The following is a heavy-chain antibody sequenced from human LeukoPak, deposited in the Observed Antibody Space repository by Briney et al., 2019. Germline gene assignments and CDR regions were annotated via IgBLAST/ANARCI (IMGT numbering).Heavy chain of an antibody. J-gene: IGHJ4*02. D-gene: IGHD6-13*01. CDR1: GFTFSDYY. Sequence: GSLRLSCAASGFTFSDYYMSWIRQAPGKGLEWVSYISSSGSTIYYADSVKGRFTISRDNAKNSLYLQMNSLRAEDTAVYYCAKDHLASSSWFRFDYWGQGTLVTVSS. CDR3: AKDHLASSSWFRFDY. CDR2: ISSSGSTI. V-gene: IGHV3-11*01.